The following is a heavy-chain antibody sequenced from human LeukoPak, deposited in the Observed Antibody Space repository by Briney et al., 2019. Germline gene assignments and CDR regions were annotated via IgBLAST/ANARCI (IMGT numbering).Heavy chain of an antibody. CDR2: INHSGST. Sequence: SETPSLTCAVYGGSFSGYYWSWIRQPPGKGLEWIGEINHSGSTNYNPSLKSRVTISVDTSKNQFSLKLSSVTAADTAVYYCARGGAVADPYFFDYWGQGTLVTVSS. CDR3: ARGGAVADPYFFDY. V-gene: IGHV4-34*01. J-gene: IGHJ4*02. D-gene: IGHD6-19*01. CDR1: GGSFSGYY.